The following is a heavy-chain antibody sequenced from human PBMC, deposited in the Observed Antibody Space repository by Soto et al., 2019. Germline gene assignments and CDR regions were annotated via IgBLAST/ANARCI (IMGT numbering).Heavy chain of an antibody. CDR2: TYYRSKWYY. V-gene: IGHV6-1*01. J-gene: IGHJ4*01. CDR1: GDSVSSNSAG. Sequence: QTLSLTCAITGDSVSSNSAGCSWVRQSPSRGLEWLGRTYYRSKWYYEYAVSVRGRITINPDTSKNQYSLQLNSVTPEDTAVYFCARGEQYSGRIFDYWGQGTLVT. D-gene: IGHD1-26*01. CDR3: ARGEQYSGRIFDY.